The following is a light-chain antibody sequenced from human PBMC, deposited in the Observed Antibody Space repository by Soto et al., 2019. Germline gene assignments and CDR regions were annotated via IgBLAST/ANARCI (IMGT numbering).Light chain of an antibody. Sequence: EIVLTQSPGTLSLSPGERATLSCRASQSVSSYLAWYQQKPGQAPRLLIYDASNRATGIPARFSGSGSGTDFTLTISSLEPEDFAVYYCRQRSNWPWTFGQGTKV. J-gene: IGKJ1*01. CDR3: RQRSNWPWT. V-gene: IGKV3-11*01. CDR1: QSVSSY. CDR2: DAS.